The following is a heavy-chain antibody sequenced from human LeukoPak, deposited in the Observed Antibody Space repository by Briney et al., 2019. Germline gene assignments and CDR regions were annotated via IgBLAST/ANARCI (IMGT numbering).Heavy chain of an antibody. Sequence: PGGSLRLSCAASGFTFSSYAMSWVRQAPGKGLEWVSAISGSGGSTYYADSVKGRFAISRDNSKNTLYLQMNSLRAEDTAVYYCAKDSVKHSSGYYYGYWGQGTLVTVSS. CDR1: GFTFSSYA. D-gene: IGHD3-22*01. CDR3: AKDSVKHSSGYYYGY. J-gene: IGHJ4*02. CDR2: ISGSGGST. V-gene: IGHV3-23*01.